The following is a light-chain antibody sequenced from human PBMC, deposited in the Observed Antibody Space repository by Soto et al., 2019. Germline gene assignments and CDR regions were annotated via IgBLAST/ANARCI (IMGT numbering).Light chain of an antibody. Sequence: QSVLTQPASGSGFPGQSITISCTGTSSVVGGYNYVSWYQQHPGKAPKLMIYDVSNRPSGVSNRFSGSKSGNTASLTISGLQAEDEADYYCSSYTSSSTDVFGTGTKVTVL. CDR2: DVS. V-gene: IGLV2-14*01. J-gene: IGLJ1*01. CDR3: SSYTSSSTDV. CDR1: SSVVGGYNY.